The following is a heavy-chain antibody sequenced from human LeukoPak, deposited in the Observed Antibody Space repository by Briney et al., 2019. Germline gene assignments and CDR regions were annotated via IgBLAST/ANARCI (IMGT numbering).Heavy chain of an antibody. V-gene: IGHV1-69*13. CDR2: IIPIFGTA. CDR3: ARGSSRGYAFDI. J-gene: IGHJ3*02. Sequence: ASVKVSCKASGGTFSSYAISWVRQAPGQGLEWMGGIIPIFGTANYAQRFQGRVTITAEESTSTAYMEMSSLRSEDTAVYYCARGSSRGYAFDIWGQGTMVTVSS. D-gene: IGHD6-13*01. CDR1: GGTFSSYA.